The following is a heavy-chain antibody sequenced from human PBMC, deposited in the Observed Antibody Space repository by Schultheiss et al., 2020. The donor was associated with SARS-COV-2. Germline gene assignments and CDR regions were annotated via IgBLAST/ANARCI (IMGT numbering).Heavy chain of an antibody. J-gene: IGHJ6*02. Sequence: KVSCKASGYSFTSYWIGWVRQMPGKGLEWMGIIYPGDSDTRYSPSFQGQVTISADKSISTAYLQWSSLKASDTAMYYCARVVEQLILGGGMDVWGQGTTVTVSS. CDR1: GYSFTSYW. V-gene: IGHV5-51*01. CDR3: ARVVEQLILGGGMDV. D-gene: IGHD6-13*01. CDR2: IYPGDSDT.